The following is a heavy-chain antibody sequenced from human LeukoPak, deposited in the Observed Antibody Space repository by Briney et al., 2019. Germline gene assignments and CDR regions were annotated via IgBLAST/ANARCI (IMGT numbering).Heavy chain of an antibody. CDR3: AIEVTALGI. D-gene: IGHD5-18*01. CDR2: ISAYNGNT. CDR1: GYTFTRYG. J-gene: IGHJ3*02. V-gene: IGHV1-18*01. Sequence: SVKVSCKASGYTFTRYGISWVRQAPGQGVEWMGWISAYNGNTNYAQKLQRRVTMTTDTSTSTAYMELRSLRSDDTAVYYCAIEVTALGIWGQGTMVTVSS.